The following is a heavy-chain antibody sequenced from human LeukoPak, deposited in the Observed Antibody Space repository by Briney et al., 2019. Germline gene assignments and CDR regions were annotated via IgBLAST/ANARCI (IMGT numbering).Heavy chain of an antibody. J-gene: IGHJ4*02. V-gene: IGHV4-59*13. CDR3: ARNAGGYSSSWYPLALDY. CDR1: GGSISSYY. Sequence: KPSETLSLTCTVSGGSISSYYWSWIRQPPGKGLEWIGYIYYSGSTNYNPSLKSRVTISVDTSKNQFSLKLSSVTAADTAAYYCARNAGGYSSSWYPLALDYWGQGTLVTVSS. D-gene: IGHD6-13*01. CDR2: IYYSGST.